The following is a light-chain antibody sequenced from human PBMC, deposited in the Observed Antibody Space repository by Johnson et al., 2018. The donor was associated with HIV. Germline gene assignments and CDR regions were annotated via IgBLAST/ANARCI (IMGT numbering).Light chain of an antibody. V-gene: IGLV1-51*01. J-gene: IGLJ1*01. CDR1: SSNIGNNY. Sequence: QSVLTQPPSVSAAPGQKVTISCSGSSSNIGNNYVSWYQQFPGTAPKLLIYDNNKRPSGIPDRFSGSKSGTSATLGITGLQTGDEADYYCGTWDSSLSAGYVFGTWTKVTVL. CDR2: DNN. CDR3: GTWDSSLSAGYV.